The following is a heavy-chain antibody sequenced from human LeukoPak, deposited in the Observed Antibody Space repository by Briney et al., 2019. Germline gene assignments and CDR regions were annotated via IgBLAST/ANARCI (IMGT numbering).Heavy chain of an antibody. CDR3: GRDALVGYFSYYYMDV. J-gene: IGHJ6*03. Sequence: SETLSLTCTVSGGSISSHYWTWIWQSPVKGLEWIGDISNSGSTSYNPSLKSRVTISIDTSKNQFSLKLGSVTAADTAVYYCGRDALVGYFSYYYMDVWGKGTTVTVSS. CDR1: GGSISSHY. CDR2: ISNSGST. D-gene: IGHD2-15*01. V-gene: IGHV4-59*11.